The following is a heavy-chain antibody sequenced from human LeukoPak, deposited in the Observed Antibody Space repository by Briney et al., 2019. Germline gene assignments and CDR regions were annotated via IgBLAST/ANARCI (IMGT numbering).Heavy chain of an antibody. V-gene: IGHV3-48*01. CDR1: GITFSSYS. Sequence: GGSLRLSCAASGITFSSYSMNWVRQAPGKGLEWVSYISSSSSTIYYADSVKGRFTISRDNSKNTLSLQMNSLRVEDTAVYYCANGQLVDYWGQGTLVTVSS. J-gene: IGHJ4*02. D-gene: IGHD6-6*01. CDR3: ANGQLVDY. CDR2: ISSSSSTI.